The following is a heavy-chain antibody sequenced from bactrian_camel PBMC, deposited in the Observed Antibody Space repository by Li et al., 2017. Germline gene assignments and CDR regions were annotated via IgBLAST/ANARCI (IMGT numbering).Heavy chain of an antibody. Sequence: HVQLVESGGGSARAGGTLTLSCAAAIDYSTTLCMAWFRQAPGKEREGVARIATGSGNTYYADSVKGRFTISQDNAKNTVYLQMNNLKTEDTAMYYCARDYSTSCSGVFCYTGERYWGQGTQVTVS. CDR3: ARDYSTSCSGVFCYTGERY. J-gene: IGHJ4*01. CDR2: IATGSGNT. CDR1: IDYSTTLC. D-gene: IGHD2*01. V-gene: IGHV3S1*01.